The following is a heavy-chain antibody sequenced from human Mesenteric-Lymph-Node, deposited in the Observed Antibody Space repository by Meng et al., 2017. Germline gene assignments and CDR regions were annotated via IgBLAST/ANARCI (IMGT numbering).Heavy chain of an antibody. J-gene: IGHJ4*02. V-gene: IGHV1-3*01. CDR2: INAANGNT. Sequence: QVQLVQSGAEIKEPGASVKVSCKASGYTFTTYPIHWVRQAPGQTLEWMGWINAANGNTKYSQKFQGRVTITRDTSASTAYMEVNSLRSEDTAVYYCARGGDSSTLNYFDHWGQGTLVTVFS. CDR1: GYTFTTYP. D-gene: IGHD6-13*01. CDR3: ARGGDSSTLNYFDH.